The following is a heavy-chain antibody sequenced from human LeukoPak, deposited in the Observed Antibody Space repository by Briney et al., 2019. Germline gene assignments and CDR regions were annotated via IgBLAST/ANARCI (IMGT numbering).Heavy chain of an antibody. CDR2: ISSRSTYI. CDR1: GFTLSNYY. D-gene: IGHD2-15*01. V-gene: IGHV3-21*04. Sequence: PGGSLRLSCAASGFTLSNYYMNWVRQAPGKGLEWVSSISSRSTYIYYADSVKGRFTISRDNARKSLYLQMNSLRAEDTAVYYCASATLRCSGGSCYEMDVWGKGTTVTVSS. J-gene: IGHJ6*04. CDR3: ASATLRCSGGSCYEMDV.